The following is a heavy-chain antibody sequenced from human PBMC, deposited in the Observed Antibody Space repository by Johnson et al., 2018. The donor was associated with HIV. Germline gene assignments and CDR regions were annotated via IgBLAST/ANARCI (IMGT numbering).Heavy chain of an antibody. D-gene: IGHD3-10*01. CDR1: GFPFSTYA. J-gene: IGHJ3*02. Sequence: VQLVESGGGVVQPGRSLRLSCATSGFPFSTYAFHWVRQSPGKGLEWVANIKQDGSEKYYVDSVKGRFTISRDNAKNSLYLQLNSLRAEDTAVYYCARDQDEWFRALGAFDIWGQGTMVTVSS. CDR2: IKQDGSEK. V-gene: IGHV3-7*01. CDR3: ARDQDEWFRALGAFDI.